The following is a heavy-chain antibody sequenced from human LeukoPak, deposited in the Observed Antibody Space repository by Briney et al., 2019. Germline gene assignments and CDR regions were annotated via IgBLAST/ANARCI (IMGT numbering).Heavy chain of an antibody. D-gene: IGHD1-7*01. CDR3: VRENWYYDY. Sequence: ASVKVFCKASGYTFTDYHMRWVRQAPGQGLEWMGRIIPDNGGTSFAQEFQGRVTMTRDTSITTAYMELSRLTSDDTAVYYCVRENWYYDYWGQGTPVTVSS. J-gene: IGHJ4*02. V-gene: IGHV1-2*02. CDR2: IIPDNGGT. CDR1: GYTFTDYH.